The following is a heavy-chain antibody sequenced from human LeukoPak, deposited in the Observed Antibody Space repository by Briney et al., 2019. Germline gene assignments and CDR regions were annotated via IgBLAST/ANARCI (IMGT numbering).Heavy chain of an antibody. D-gene: IGHD3-22*01. Sequence: SETLSLTCTVSGGSISSSIYYWGWIRQPPGKGLEWIGSIYYSGSTYYNPSLKSRVTISVDTSKNQFSLKLSSVTAADTAVYYCARRAYYYDSSGPLKEEEVFDYWGQGTLVTVSS. CDR2: IYYSGST. CDR1: GGSISSSIYY. CDR3: ARRAYYYDSSGPLKEEEVFDY. V-gene: IGHV4-39*01. J-gene: IGHJ4*02.